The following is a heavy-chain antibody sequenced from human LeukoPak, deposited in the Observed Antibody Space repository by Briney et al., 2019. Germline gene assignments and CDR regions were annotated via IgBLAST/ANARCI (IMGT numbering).Heavy chain of an antibody. J-gene: IGHJ4*02. CDR1: GDTFRRYA. CDR2: IIPMFGAA. V-gene: IGHV1-69*06. Sequence: SVKVSCKTSGDTFRRYAIIWVRQAPGQGLEWMGGIIPMFGAANYAQKLQGRVTFTADKSTNTVYMDLRSLTSEDTAVYYCARTTSQSIVAAGGYWGQGTLVIVSS. CDR3: ARTTSQSIVAAGGY. D-gene: IGHD2-15*01.